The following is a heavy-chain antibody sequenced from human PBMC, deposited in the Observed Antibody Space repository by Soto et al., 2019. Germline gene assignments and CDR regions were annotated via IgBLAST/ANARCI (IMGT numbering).Heavy chain of an antibody. J-gene: IGHJ4*02. D-gene: IGHD1-1*01. Sequence: SDTLALSCTVSGGSISSSSYYWGWIRQPPGKGLEWIGSIYYSGSTYYNPSLKSRVTISVDTSKNQFSLKLSSVTAADTAVYYCARANEGNLFDYWGQGTLVTAPQ. V-gene: IGHV4-39*01. CDR3: ARANEGNLFDY. CDR2: IYYSGST. CDR1: GGSISSSSYY.